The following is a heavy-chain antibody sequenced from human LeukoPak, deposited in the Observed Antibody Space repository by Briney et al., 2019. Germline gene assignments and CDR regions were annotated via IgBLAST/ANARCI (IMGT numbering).Heavy chain of an antibody. CDR3: ARRVQHNAGPFDS. D-gene: IGHD1-14*01. Sequence: GGSLRLSCAASGFTFSGCALSWVRQAPAKGLGWVAGISGDGAKTYYADAVNARFTISSDNSKNKRFLQMDRLSAEDTAVYYCARRVQHNAGPFDSWGQGPLACVS. J-gene: IGHJ4*02. CDR1: GFTFSGCA. V-gene: IGHV3-23*01. CDR2: ISGDGAKT.